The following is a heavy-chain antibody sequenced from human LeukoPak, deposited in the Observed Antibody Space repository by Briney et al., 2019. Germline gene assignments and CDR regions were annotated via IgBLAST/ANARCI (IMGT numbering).Heavy chain of an antibody. CDR2: IYPGDSDT. CDR1: GYNFDNYW. J-gene: IGHJ6*02. CDR3: ARHRKGLVRGVYMKYYYYGMDV. V-gene: IGHV5-51*01. Sequence: GESLKISCKGSGYNFDNYWIGWVRQMPGKGLEWMGIIYPGDSDTRYSPSFQGQVTISADKSISTACLQWSSLKASDAAMYYCARHRKGLVRGVYMKYYYYGMDVWGQGTTVTVSS. D-gene: IGHD3-10*01.